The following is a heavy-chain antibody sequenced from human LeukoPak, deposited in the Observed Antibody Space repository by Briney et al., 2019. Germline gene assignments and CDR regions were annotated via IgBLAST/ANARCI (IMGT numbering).Heavy chain of an antibody. D-gene: IGHD2-2*02. CDR1: GYTFTNYG. V-gene: IGHV1-18*01. J-gene: IGHJ5*02. CDR2: INTYSGRR. Sequence: ASVKVSCKASGYTFTNYGITWVRQAPGQGLEWMGWINTYSGRRNYPEKFEDRVTMTTDTSTSTAYMELRSLRSDDTAVYYCARDPHIVVIPAAIRGWFDPWGQGTLVTVSS. CDR3: ARDPHIVVIPAAIRGWFDP.